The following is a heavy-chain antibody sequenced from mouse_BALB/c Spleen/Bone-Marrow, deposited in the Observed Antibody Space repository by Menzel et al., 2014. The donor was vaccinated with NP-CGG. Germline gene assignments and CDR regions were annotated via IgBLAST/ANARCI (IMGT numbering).Heavy chain of an antibody. J-gene: IGHJ3*01. CDR3: XXXXPGFAY. Sequence: QVQLQQSGAELVKPGASVKLSCKASGYTFTNYFMYWVKQRPGQGLEWIGEINPNXXGTNFNENFKSKATLTLDKSSSTAYMQLSSLTSEXXXXXXXXXXXPGFAYWXHGTLVTVSA. CDR2: INPNXXGT. CDR1: GYTFTNYF. V-gene: IGHV1S81*02.